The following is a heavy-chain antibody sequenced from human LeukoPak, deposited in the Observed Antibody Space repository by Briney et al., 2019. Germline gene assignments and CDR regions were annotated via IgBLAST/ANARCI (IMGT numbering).Heavy chain of an antibody. V-gene: IGHV4-39*07. CDR1: GGSISSDSYY. CDR2: IYHSGST. J-gene: IGHJ5*02. Sequence: PSETLSLTCTVSGGSISSDSYYWGWIRQPPGKGLEWLGRIYHSGSTYYNPSLKSRVTISVDTSKNQFSLKLSSVTAADTAVYYCARGAGYCSSTSCYPFWFDPWGQGTLVTVSS. CDR3: ARGAGYCSSTSCYPFWFDP. D-gene: IGHD2-2*01.